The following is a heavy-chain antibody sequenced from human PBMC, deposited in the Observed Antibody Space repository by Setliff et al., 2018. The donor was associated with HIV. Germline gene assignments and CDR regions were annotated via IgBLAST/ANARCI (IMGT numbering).Heavy chain of an antibody. V-gene: IGHV4-59*01. CDR3: ARDRGRVVGFDY. J-gene: IGHJ4*02. CDR1: GGSITSYS. Sequence: LSLTCSVSGGSITSYSWNWIRHVPGKEVEWIGNIYYGRRANHKPSLKSRVTISVDTSKNQFSLKLSSVTAADTAVYYCARDRGRVVGFDYWGQGTLVTVSS. CDR2: IYYGRRA. D-gene: IGHD3-3*01.